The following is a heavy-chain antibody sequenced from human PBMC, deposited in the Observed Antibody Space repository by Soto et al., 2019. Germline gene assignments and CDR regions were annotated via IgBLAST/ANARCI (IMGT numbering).Heavy chain of an antibody. CDR1: GFTFSGYS. V-gene: IGHV3-48*02. D-gene: IGHD1-26*01. Sequence: GGSLRLSCAASGFTFSGYSMNWVRQAPGKGLEWISYISSLSSPRYYAESVEGRFIISRDNAKNSLYLQMNSLRDEDTAVYFCAREDILGARSFDYWGQGTLVTVSS. CDR3: AREDILGARSFDY. CDR2: ISSLSSPR. J-gene: IGHJ4*02.